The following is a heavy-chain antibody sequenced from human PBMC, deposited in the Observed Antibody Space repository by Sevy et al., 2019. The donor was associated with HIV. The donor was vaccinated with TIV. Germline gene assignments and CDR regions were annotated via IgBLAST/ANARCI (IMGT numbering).Heavy chain of an antibody. CDR1: GFTFSSYA. V-gene: IGHV3-23*01. CDR3: AKVWGFNKWLFDY. J-gene: IGHJ4*02. Sequence: GGSLRLSCAASGFTFSSYAMSWVRQAPGMGLEWVSAISGSGGSTYYADSVKGRFTISRDNSKNTLYLQMNSLRAEDTAVYYCAKVWGFNKWLFDYWGQGTLVTVSS. D-gene: IGHD6-19*01. CDR2: ISGSGGST.